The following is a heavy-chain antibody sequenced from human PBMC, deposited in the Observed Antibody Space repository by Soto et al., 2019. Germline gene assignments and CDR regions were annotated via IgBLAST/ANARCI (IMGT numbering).Heavy chain of an antibody. J-gene: IGHJ5*01. CDR3: ARGRYCLPGRSFPNWFDY. CDR1: GDSISNLDYF. CDR2: IYKSATT. D-gene: IGHD2-15*01. V-gene: IGHV4-30-4*01. Sequence: PSESLSLTCSVSGDSISNLDYFWAWIRQPPGQALEYIGYIYKSATTYYNPSFESRVAISVDTSKSQFSLNVTSVTAADTAVYFCARGRYCLPGRSFPNWFDYWGQGALVTVSS.